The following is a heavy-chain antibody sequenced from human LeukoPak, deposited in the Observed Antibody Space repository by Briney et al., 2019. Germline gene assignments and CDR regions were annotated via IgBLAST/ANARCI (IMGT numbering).Heavy chain of an antibody. V-gene: IGHV3-11*01. CDR2: ISSSGSTI. J-gene: IGHJ4*02. CDR1: GFTFSDYY. CDR3: ATSLGIAARPGPHYFDY. D-gene: IGHD6-6*01. Sequence: PGGSLRLSCAASGFTFSDYYMSWIRQAPGKGLEWVSYISSSGSTIYYADSVKGRFTISRDNSKNTLYLQMNSLRAEDTAVYYCATSLGIAARPGPHYFDYWGQGTLVTVSS.